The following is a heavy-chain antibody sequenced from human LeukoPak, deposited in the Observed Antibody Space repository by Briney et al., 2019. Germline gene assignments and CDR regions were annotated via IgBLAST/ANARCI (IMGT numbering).Heavy chain of an antibody. CDR3: ARGRGIDS. CDR2: IKQDGSEK. CDR1: GFTFSSYW. J-gene: IGHJ4*02. Sequence: PGGSLRLSCAASGFTFSSYWMSWVREAPGKGLEWVANIKQDGSEKYYVDSVNGRFTISRDNARNSLYLQMNSLRAEDTAVYFCARGRGIDSWGQGTLVTVSS. V-gene: IGHV3-7*05. D-gene: IGHD3-10*01.